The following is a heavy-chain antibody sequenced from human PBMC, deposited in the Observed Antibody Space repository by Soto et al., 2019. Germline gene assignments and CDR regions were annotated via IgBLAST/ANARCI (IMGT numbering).Heavy chain of an antibody. CDR2: ISSSSSTI. V-gene: IGHV3-48*01. CDR3: ARDYDFWSGYYSPDV. D-gene: IGHD3-3*01. J-gene: IGHJ6*04. CDR1: GFTFSSYS. Sequence: PGGSLRLSCAASGFTFSSYSMNWVRQAPGKGLEWVSYISSSSSTIYYADSVKGRFTISRDNAKNSLYLQMNSLRAEDTAVYYCARDYDFWSGYYSPDVWGKGTTVTVSS.